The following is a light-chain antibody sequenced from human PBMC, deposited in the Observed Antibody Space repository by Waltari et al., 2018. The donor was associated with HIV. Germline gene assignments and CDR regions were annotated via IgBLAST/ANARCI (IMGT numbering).Light chain of an antibody. V-gene: IGKV3-15*01. CDR1: QSVNNN. CDR2: EAS. Sequence: EKVMTQSPATLSVSPGERATFPCRASQSVNNNLAWYQQKPGQAPRLLISEASTRATGIPARFSGSGSGTEFTLTISSLQSEDFAVYFCQQYANWPFTFGQGTRLEIK. J-gene: IGKJ5*01. CDR3: QQYANWPFT.